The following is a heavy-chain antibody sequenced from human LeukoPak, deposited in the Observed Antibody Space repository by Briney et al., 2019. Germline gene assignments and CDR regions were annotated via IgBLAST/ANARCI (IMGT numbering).Heavy chain of an antibody. J-gene: IGHJ4*02. V-gene: IGHV4-34*01. CDR1: GGSFSGYY. Sequence: SGTLSLTCAVYGGSFSGYYWSWIRQPPGKGLEWIGEINHGGSTNYNPSLKSRVTISVDTSKNQFSLKLSSVTAADTAVYYCARWEGGSYCDFDYWGQGTLVTVSS. CDR2: INHGGST. D-gene: IGHD1-26*01. CDR3: ARWEGGSYCDFDY.